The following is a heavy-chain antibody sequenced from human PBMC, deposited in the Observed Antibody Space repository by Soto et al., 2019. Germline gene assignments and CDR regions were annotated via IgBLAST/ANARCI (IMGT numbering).Heavy chain of an antibody. CDR2: IFYSGST. Sequence: SETLSLTCTVSGGSISSYYWSWIRQPPGKGLEWIGYIFYSGSTNYNPSLKSRVTISVDTSKNQFSLKLSSVTAADTAMYYCSTRAYDTNGYYRFDPWGQGTLVTVSS. D-gene: IGHD3-22*01. CDR3: STRAYDTNGYYRFDP. CDR1: GGSISSYY. J-gene: IGHJ5*01. V-gene: IGHV4-59*01.